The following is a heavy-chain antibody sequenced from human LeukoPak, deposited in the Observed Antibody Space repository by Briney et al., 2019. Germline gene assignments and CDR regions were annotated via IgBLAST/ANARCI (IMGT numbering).Heavy chain of an antibody. CDR3: ARDRAGDSFDI. CDR2: IHTSGST. CDR1: GGSISSYY. D-gene: IGHD7-27*01. V-gene: IGHV4-4*08. Sequence: SETLSLTCTVSGGSISSYYWTWIRQPPGKRLEWIGRIHTSGSTNYNPSLKSQVTISMDTSKNQFSLNLNSVTAADTAVYYCARDRAGDSFDIWGQGTMVTVSS. J-gene: IGHJ3*02.